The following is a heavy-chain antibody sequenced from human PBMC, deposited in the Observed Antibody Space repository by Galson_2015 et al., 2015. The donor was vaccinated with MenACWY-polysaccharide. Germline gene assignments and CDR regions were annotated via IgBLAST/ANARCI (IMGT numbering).Heavy chain of an antibody. CDR3: ARVRLYQLLRFYALDI. Sequence: SLRLSCAASGFTFSDYYMHWIRQAPGKGLEWVSYISDSGSAIYFADSVKGRFTISRDNAKNSLYLQMNSLRDEDTAVYYCARVRLYQLLRFYALDIWGQGTMVTVSS. D-gene: IGHD2-2*01. CDR1: GFTFSDYY. CDR2: ISDSGSAI. J-gene: IGHJ3*02. V-gene: IGHV3-11*04.